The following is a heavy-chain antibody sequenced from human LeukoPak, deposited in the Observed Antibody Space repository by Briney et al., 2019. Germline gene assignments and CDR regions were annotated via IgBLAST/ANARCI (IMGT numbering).Heavy chain of an antibody. D-gene: IGHD3-22*01. CDR2: ISPSGGST. CDR3: ARTRTYYYDSSGYHFDY. V-gene: IGHV1-46*01. CDR1: GYTFTSYY. Sequence: ASVKVSCKASGYTFTSYYMHWVRQAPGQGLEWMGIISPSGGSTSYAQKFQGRVTMTRDTSTSTVYMELSSLRSEDTAVYYCARTRTYYYDSSGYHFDYWGQGTLATVSS. J-gene: IGHJ4*02.